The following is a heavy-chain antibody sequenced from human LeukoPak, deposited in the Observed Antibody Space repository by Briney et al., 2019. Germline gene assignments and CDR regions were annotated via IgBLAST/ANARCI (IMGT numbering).Heavy chain of an antibody. D-gene: IGHD2-15*01. CDR3: ARDSPRTPPLGYCSGGSCYDNAFDI. J-gene: IGHJ3*02. Sequence: SQTLSLTCTVSGGSISSGGYYWSWIRQHPGKGLEWIGYIYYGGSTYYNPSLKSRVTISVDTSKNQFSLKLSSVTAADTAVYYCARDSPRTPPLGYCSGGSCYDNAFDIWGQGTMVTVSS. CDR2: IYYGGST. V-gene: IGHV4-31*03. CDR1: GGSISSGGYY.